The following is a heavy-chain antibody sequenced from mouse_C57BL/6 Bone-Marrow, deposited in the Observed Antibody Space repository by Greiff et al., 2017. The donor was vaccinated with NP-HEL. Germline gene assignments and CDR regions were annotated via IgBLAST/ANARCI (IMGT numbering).Heavy chain of an antibody. CDR3: ARLLPRGYFDY. D-gene: IGHD2-12*01. J-gene: IGHJ2*01. Sequence: EVQLQQSGPGMVKPSQSLSLTCTVTGYSITSGYDWHWIRHFPGNKLEWMGYISYSGSTNYNPSLKSRISITHDTSKNHFFLKLNSVTTEDTATYYCARLLPRGYFDYWGQGTTLTVSS. V-gene: IGHV3-1*01. CDR1: GYSITSGYD. CDR2: ISYSGST.